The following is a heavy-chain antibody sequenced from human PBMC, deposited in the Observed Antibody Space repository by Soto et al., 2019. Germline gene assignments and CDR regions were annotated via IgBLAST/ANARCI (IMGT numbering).Heavy chain of an antibody. CDR3: ARERQGVMTTRDFEY. J-gene: IGHJ4*02. V-gene: IGHV3-33*01. Sequence: GGSLRLSCAASGFTFSSYDMHWVRQAPGKGLEWVAVIWSDGSNKYYADSVKGRFTISRDNSKSTLYLQMNSLRVEDKTFYYCARERQGVMTTRDFEYWGQGTLVTVSS. CDR1: GFTFSSYD. CDR2: IWSDGSNK. D-gene: IGHD4-17*01.